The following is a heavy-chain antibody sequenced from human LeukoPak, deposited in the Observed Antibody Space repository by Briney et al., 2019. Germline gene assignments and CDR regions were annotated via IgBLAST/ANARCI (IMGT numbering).Heavy chain of an antibody. Sequence: SETLSLTCTVSGGSISSYYWSWIRQPPGKGLEWIGYIYYSGSTNYNPSLKSRVTISVDTSKNQFSLKLSSVTAADTAVYYCARHNKYSSSWISYWGQGTPVTGSS. CDR3: ARHNKYSSSWISY. D-gene: IGHD6-13*01. V-gene: IGHV4-59*08. CDR2: IYYSGST. CDR1: GGSISSYY. J-gene: IGHJ4*02.